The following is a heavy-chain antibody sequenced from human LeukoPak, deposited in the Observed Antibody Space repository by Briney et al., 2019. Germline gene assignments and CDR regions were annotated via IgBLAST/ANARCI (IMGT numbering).Heavy chain of an antibody. D-gene: IGHD3-22*01. CDR1: GFTFSSYA. Sequence: PGGSLRLSCAASGFTFSSYAMHWVRQAPGKGLEWVAVISYDGSNKYYADSVKGRFTISRDNSKNTLYLQMNSLRAEDTAVYYCARGGYDSSGYPPMDFDYWGQGTLVTVSS. CDR3: ARGGYDSSGYPPMDFDY. V-gene: IGHV3-30-3*01. CDR2: ISYDGSNK. J-gene: IGHJ4*02.